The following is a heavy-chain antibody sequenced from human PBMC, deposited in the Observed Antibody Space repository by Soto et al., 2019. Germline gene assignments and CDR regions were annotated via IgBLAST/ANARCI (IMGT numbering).Heavy chain of an antibody. CDR1: GFTFSSHG. V-gene: IGHV3-30*18. Sequence: VQLVESGGGVVQPGRSLRLSCAASGFTFSSHGMHWVRQAPGKGLEWVAVISYDGSNKYYADSVKGRFTISRDNSKNTLYLQMNSLRAEDTAVYYCAKDLGGNGLPIDYWGQGTLVTVSS. CDR3: AKDLGGNGLPIDY. CDR2: ISYDGSNK. J-gene: IGHJ4*02. D-gene: IGHD2-15*01.